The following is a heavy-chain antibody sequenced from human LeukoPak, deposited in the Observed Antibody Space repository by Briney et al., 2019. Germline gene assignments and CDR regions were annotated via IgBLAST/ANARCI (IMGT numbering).Heavy chain of an antibody. V-gene: IGHV3-9*01. J-gene: IGHJ4*02. Sequence: GGSLRLSCAASGFTFDDYAMHWVRHAPGKGLEWVSGISWNSGSIGYADSVKGRFTISRDNSKNTLYLQMNSLRAEDTAVYYCAKSNDYSNKLPFDYWGQGTLVTVSS. CDR2: ISWNSGSI. CDR1: GFTFDDYA. D-gene: IGHD4-11*01. CDR3: AKSNDYSNKLPFDY.